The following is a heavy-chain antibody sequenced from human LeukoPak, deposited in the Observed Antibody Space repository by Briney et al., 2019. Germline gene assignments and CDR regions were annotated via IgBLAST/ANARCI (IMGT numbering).Heavy chain of an antibody. CDR3: AREVAARPFSRLDY. CDR2: ISSSSSTI. V-gene: IGHV3-48*02. Sequence: GGSLRLSCAASGFTFSPYSMNWVRQAPGKGLEWVSYISSSSSTIYYADSVKGRFAISRDNAKNSLYLQMNSLRDEDTAVYYCAREVAARPFSRLDYWGQGTLVTVSS. D-gene: IGHD6-6*01. J-gene: IGHJ4*02. CDR1: GFTFSPYS.